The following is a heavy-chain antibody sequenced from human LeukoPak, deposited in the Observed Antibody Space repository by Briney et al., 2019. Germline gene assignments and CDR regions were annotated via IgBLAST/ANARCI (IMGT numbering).Heavy chain of an antibody. CDR1: GFTVSSNY. Sequence: GGSLRLSCAASGFTVSSNYMSWVRQAPGEGLEWVSVIYSGGSTYYADSVKGRFTISRDNSKNTLYLQMNSLRAEDTAVYYCARVQLERRYYYYYYMDVWGKGTTVTISS. J-gene: IGHJ6*03. CDR3: ARVQLERRYYYYYYMDV. D-gene: IGHD1-1*01. V-gene: IGHV3-66*01. CDR2: IYSGGST.